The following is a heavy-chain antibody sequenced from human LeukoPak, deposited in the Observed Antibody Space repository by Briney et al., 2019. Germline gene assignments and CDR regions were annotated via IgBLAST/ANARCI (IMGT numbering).Heavy chain of an antibody. D-gene: IGHD4-17*01. J-gene: IGHJ4*02. CDR1: GFTFSSYA. CDR2: ISSSGGST. Sequence: GGSLRLSCAASGFTFSSYAMSWVRQAPGKGLGWVSAISSSGGSTYYADSVKGRFTISRDNSKNTLYLQMNSLRAEDTAVYYCAKGLYGDYGYWGQGTLVTVSS. V-gene: IGHV3-23*01. CDR3: AKGLYGDYGY.